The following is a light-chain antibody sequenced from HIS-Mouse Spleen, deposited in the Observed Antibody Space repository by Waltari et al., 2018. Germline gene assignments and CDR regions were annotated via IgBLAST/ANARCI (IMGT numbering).Light chain of an antibody. Sequence: QSALTQPASVSGSPGQSIPISCPGTSSDVGSYNLVSWYQQPPGKAPKLMIYEGSKRPSGVSNRFSGSKSGNTASLTISGLQAEDEADYYCCSYAGSSTWVFGGGTKLTVL. CDR3: CSYAGSSTWV. CDR2: EGS. CDR1: SSDVGSYNL. J-gene: IGLJ3*02. V-gene: IGLV2-23*01.